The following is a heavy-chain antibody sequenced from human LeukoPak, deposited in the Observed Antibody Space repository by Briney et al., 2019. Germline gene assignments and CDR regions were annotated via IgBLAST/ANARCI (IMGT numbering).Heavy chain of an antibody. Sequence: ASVKVSCKASGYTFTGYYMHWVRQSPRPGLEWMGWISTYNGNTNHAQKLQGRVTMPTATSTSTAYMELRSLRSEDTAVYYCARGSKLQILRVYYYYYMDVWGKGTTVTISS. CDR3: ARGSKLQILRVYYYYYMDV. CDR2: ISTYNGNT. CDR1: GYTFTGYY. J-gene: IGHJ6*03. V-gene: IGHV1-18*04. D-gene: IGHD3-16*01.